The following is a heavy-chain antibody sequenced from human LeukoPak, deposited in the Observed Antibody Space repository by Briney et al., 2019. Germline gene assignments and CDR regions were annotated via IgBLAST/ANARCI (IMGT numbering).Heavy chain of an antibody. CDR2: INIGGTNT. J-gene: IGHJ5*02. V-gene: IGHV3-11*01. CDR3: ATDGAGFDT. CDR1: GFTFNDYY. Sequence: RGSLRLSCAASGFTFNDYYMSWIRQAPGKGLEWLSYINIGGTNTHYADSVKGRFTISRDNAKKSLYLEMNNLRAEDTAVYYCATDGAGFDTWGQGVLVTVSS.